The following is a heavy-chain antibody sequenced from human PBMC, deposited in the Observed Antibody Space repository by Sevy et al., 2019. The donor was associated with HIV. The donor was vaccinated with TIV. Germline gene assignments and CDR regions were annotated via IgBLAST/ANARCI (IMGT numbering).Heavy chain of an antibody. Sequence: GGSLRLSCSAFGFTFQTFGMHWVRQAPGKGPEWLAVISYDGSSQNYADSVKGRFTISRDNSKNLLCLQMNSLPPNDTAVYFCTKESLRGTYIRGDFDHWGQGTLVTVSS. D-gene: IGHD3-10*02. CDR3: TKESLRGTYIRGDFDH. V-gene: IGHV3-30*18. CDR2: ISYDGSSQ. J-gene: IGHJ4*02. CDR1: GFTFQTFG.